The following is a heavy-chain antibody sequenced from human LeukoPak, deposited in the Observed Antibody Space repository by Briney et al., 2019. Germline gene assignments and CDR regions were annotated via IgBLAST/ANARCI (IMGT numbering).Heavy chain of an antibody. Sequence: GGSPRLSCAASGFTFSAYAMHWVRQAPGKGLEWVAVISYDGSNKYDADSVKGRFTISRDNSKNTLSLQMNSLRAEDTAVYYGYYYDGSGYYGYWGQGTLVTVSS. CDR2: ISYDGSNK. J-gene: IGHJ4*02. CDR3: YYYDGSGYYGY. CDR1: GFTFSAYA. D-gene: IGHD3-22*01. V-gene: IGHV3-30-3*01.